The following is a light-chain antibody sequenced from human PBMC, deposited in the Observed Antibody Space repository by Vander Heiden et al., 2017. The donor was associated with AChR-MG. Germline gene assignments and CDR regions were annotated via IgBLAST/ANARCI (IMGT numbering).Light chain of an antibody. V-gene: IGKV1-33*01. CDR2: DVA. CDR1: QDINDY. J-gene: IGKJ2*01. Sequence: DIQMTQSPSSLSASVGDRVTISCQASQDINDYLNWYQQKPGKAPKLLIFDVANLETGVPSRFSGSGSGTDYTLTINSLQPEDIATYYCQQYENVPYTFGQGTKLGIK. CDR3: QQYENVPYT.